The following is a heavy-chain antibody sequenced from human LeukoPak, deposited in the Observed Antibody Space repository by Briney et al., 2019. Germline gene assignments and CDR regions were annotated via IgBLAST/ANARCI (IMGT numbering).Heavy chain of an antibody. CDR2: IIPIFGTA. Sequence: SVKVSCKASGGTFSSYAISWVRRAPGQGLEWMGGIIPIFGTANYAQKFQGRVTITADKSTSTAYMELSSLRSEDTAVYYCARERDYYGSGSPNWFDPWSQGTLVTVSS. CDR1: GGTFSSYA. V-gene: IGHV1-69*06. J-gene: IGHJ5*02. D-gene: IGHD3-10*01. CDR3: ARERDYYGSGSPNWFDP.